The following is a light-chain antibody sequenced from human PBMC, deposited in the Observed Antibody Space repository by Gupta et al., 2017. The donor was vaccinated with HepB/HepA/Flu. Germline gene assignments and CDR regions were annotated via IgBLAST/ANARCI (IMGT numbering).Light chain of an antibody. Sequence: DTKLTQSQSSVSASVGDRVIITCRASQDINNHLAWFQQKPGKAPKSLIYTASSLKSGVPSRFSGSASGTEFTLTISSLQPEDFGTYYCQQYNNYPLTFGQGTQVEIK. V-gene: IGKV1-16*01. CDR2: TAS. CDR3: QQYNNYPLT. CDR1: QDINNH. J-gene: IGKJ1*01.